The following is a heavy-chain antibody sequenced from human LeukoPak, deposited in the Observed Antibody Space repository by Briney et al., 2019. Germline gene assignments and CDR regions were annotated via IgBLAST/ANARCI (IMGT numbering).Heavy chain of an antibody. V-gene: IGHV3-9*01. J-gene: IGHJ6*02. CDR3: GKRELWHGSGEDA. CDR2: ISWNSGSI. Sequence: PGGSLRLSCAASGFTFDDYAMHWVRQAPGKGLEWVSGISWNSGSIGYADSVKGRFSISRDNSKNTLYRQMHSLRTEDTAVYYCGKRELWHGSGEDAWGQGTTVTVSS. D-gene: IGHD3-10*01. CDR1: GFTFDDYA.